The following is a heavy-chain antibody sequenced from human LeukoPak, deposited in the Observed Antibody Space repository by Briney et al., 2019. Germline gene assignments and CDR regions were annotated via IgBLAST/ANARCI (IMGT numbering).Heavy chain of an antibody. CDR3: ARTHYYDSSGSQLPKRNELPY. D-gene: IGHD3-22*01. V-gene: IGHV7-4-1*02. Sequence: ASVKVSCKASGYTFTSYAMNWVRQAPGQGLEWMGWINTNTGNPTYAQGFTGRFVFSLDTSVSTAYLQISSLKAEDTAVYYCARTHYYDSSGSQLPKRNELPYWGQGTLVTVSS. CDR1: GYTFTSYA. J-gene: IGHJ4*02. CDR2: INTNTGNP.